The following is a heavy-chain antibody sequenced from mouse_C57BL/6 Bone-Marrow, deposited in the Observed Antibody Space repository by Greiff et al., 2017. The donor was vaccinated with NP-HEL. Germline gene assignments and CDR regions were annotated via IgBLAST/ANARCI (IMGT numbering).Heavy chain of an antibody. D-gene: IGHD1-1*01. CDR1: GFNIKDDY. Sequence: VQLQQSGAELVRPGASVKLSCTVSGFNIKDDYMNWVKQRPEQGLEWIGWIDPENGDTEYASKFQGKATLTADTSSNTAYLQLSSLTSEDTAVYYCTTGGSSPYAMDYWGQGTSVTVSS. CDR2: IDPENGDT. V-gene: IGHV14-4*01. J-gene: IGHJ4*01. CDR3: TTGGSSPYAMDY.